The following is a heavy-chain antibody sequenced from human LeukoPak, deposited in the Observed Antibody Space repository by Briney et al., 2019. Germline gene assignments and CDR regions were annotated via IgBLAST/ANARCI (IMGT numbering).Heavy chain of an antibody. D-gene: IGHD6-6*01. Sequence: SETLSLTCSVSGGSISSHYWSWIRQPAGKGLEWIGRIYSSGSTNYNPSLKSRVTISLDTYKNKFSLRLSSVTAADTAIYYCASRYLRAARPGDFDYWGQGTLVTVSS. CDR1: GGSISSHY. V-gene: IGHV4-4*07. CDR3: ASRYLRAARPGDFDY. CDR2: IYSSGST. J-gene: IGHJ4*02.